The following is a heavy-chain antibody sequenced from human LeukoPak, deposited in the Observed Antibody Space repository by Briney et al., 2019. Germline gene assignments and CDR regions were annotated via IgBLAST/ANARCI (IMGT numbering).Heavy chain of an antibody. D-gene: IGHD3-9*01. CDR3: ARVSGPYDILTGYDAFDI. CDR1: GFTFSSYA. J-gene: IGHJ3*02. V-gene: IGHV3-30-3*01. CDR2: ISYDGSNK. Sequence: PGRSLRLSCAASGFTFSSYAMHWVRQAPGKGLEWVAVISYDGSNKYYADSVKGRFTISRDNSKNTLYLQMNSLRAEDTAVYYCARVSGPYDILTGYDAFDIWGQGTMVTVSS.